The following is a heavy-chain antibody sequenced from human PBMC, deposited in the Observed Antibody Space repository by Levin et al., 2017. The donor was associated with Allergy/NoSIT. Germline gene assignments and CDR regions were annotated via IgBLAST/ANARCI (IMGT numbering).Heavy chain of an antibody. V-gene: IGHV4-59*01. CDR1: GGSISGYY. CDR3: ARGLAESSRYTHGY. Sequence: SQTLSLTCTVSGGSISGYYWTWIREPPGKGLEWIGHIHYTGVTNYNPSLKSRVAMSIDMSKNQFSLTFSSLTAADTALSYCARGLAESSRYTHGYWGQGTLVTVSS. D-gene: IGHD3-16*02. CDR2: IHYTGVT. J-gene: IGHJ4*02.